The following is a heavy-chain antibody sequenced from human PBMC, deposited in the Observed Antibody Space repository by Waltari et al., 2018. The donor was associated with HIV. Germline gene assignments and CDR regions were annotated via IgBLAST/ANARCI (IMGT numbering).Heavy chain of an antibody. Sequence: EVQLVESGGGLVQPGGSLRLSCAASGFTFSSYWMHWVRQAPGKGLVWVSHIKSDGITTNYADSVKGRFTISRDNAKNTLYLQMNSLRAEDTATYYWARGFRVACSGGTCYSHYWGQGTLVTVSS. J-gene: IGHJ4*02. CDR1: GFTFSSYW. CDR3: ARGFRVACSGGTCYSHY. V-gene: IGHV3-74*01. CDR2: IKSDGITT. D-gene: IGHD2-15*01.